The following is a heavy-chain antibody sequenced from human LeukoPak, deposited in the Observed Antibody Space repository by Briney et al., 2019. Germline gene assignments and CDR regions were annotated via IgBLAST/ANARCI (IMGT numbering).Heavy chain of an antibody. Sequence: PGGSLRLSCAASGFTFSSYSMNWVRQAPGKGLEWVSSIGSSSSYIYYADSVKGRFTISRDNAKNSLYLQMNSLRAEDTAVYYCARKYYYDSSGYYYDAFDIWGQGTMVTVSS. CDR3: ARKYYYDSSGYYYDAFDI. D-gene: IGHD3-22*01. CDR2: IGSSSSYI. V-gene: IGHV3-21*01. J-gene: IGHJ3*02. CDR1: GFTFSSYS.